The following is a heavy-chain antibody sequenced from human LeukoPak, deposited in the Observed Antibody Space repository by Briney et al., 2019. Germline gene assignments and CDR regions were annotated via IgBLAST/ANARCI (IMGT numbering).Heavy chain of an antibody. CDR3: ASHTFSGWYQFDY. J-gene: IGHJ4*02. Sequence: PGGSLRLSRAASGFTFRSYAMSWVRQAPGKGLEWVSAISGGADSTYYADSVKGRFTISRDNSKNTLYLQLNSLRAEDTAVYYCASHTFSGWYQFDYWGQGTLVTVSS. CDR2: ISGGADST. V-gene: IGHV3-23*01. D-gene: IGHD6-19*01. CDR1: GFTFRSYA.